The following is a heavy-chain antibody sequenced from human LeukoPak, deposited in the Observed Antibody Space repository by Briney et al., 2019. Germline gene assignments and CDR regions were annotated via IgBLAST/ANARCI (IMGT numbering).Heavy chain of an antibody. J-gene: IGHJ4*02. CDR1: GGTFSSYA. Sequence: SVKVSCKASGGTFSSYAISWARQAPGQGLEWMGGIIPIFGTANYAQKFQGRVTITADESTSTAYMELSSLRSEDTAVYYCATYYYDSSGYYRSIDYWGQGTLVTVSS. CDR3: ATYYYDSSGYYRSIDY. V-gene: IGHV1-69*13. D-gene: IGHD3-22*01. CDR2: IIPIFGTA.